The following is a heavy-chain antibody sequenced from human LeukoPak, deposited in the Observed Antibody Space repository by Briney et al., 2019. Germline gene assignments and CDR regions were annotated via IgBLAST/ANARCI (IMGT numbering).Heavy chain of an antibody. CDR1: GFTFTSYA. Sequence: GGSLRLSCAASGFTFTSYAMSWVRQAPGKGLEWVSGISGSGGNTYYADSAKGRFTISRDNSKNTLYLQMNSLRVEDTAIYYCAKSGDGYSSSRPYFFDYWGQGTLVTVSS. CDR2: ISGSGGNT. V-gene: IGHV3-23*01. J-gene: IGHJ4*02. D-gene: IGHD6-13*01. CDR3: AKSGDGYSSSRPYFFDY.